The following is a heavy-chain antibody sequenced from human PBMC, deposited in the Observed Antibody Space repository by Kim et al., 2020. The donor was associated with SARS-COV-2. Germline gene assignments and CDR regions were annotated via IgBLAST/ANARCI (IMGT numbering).Heavy chain of an antibody. CDR1: GFTFSSYG. J-gene: IGHJ4*02. V-gene: IGHV3-33*01. D-gene: IGHD3-16*01. CDR3: ARESYDYVWGQPSYFDY. Sequence: GGSLRLSCAESGFTFSSYGMHWVRQAPGKGLEWVAVIWYDGSNKYYADSVKGRFTISRDNSKNTLYLQMNSLRAEDTAVYYCARESYDYVWGQPSYFDYWGQGTLVTVSS. CDR2: IWYDGSNK.